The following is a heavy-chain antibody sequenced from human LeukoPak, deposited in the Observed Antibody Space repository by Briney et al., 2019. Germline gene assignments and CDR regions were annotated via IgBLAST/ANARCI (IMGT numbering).Heavy chain of an antibody. J-gene: IGHJ4*02. V-gene: IGHV4-39*01. Sequence: SETLSLTCTLSRGSLSSTTIYSGWIRQPPRKGLEWLATIYYSGSTYYNPSLKSRVTISVDTSKNQFSLELSSVTAADTAVYYCARHTRDSSGYLYYFDYWGQGNLVTVSS. D-gene: IGHD3-22*01. CDR3: ARHTRDSSGYLYYFDY. CDR2: IYYSGST. CDR1: RGSLSSTTIY.